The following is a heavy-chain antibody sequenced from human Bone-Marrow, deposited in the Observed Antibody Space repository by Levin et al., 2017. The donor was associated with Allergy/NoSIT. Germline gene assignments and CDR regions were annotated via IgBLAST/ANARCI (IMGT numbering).Heavy chain of an antibody. CDR1: GFTFSGSA. CDR2: IRSKANSYAT. Sequence: GGSLRLSCAASGFTFSGSAMHWVRQASGKGLEWVGRIRSKANSYATAYAASVKGRFTISRDDSKNTAYLQMNSLKTEDTAVYYCKGGTYYYYYMDVWGKGTTVTVSS. CDR3: KGGTYYYYYMDV. V-gene: IGHV3-73*01. D-gene: IGHD3-16*01. J-gene: IGHJ6*03.